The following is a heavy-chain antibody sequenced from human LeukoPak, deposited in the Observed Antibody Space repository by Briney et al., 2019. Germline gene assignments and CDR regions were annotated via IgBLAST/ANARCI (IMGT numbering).Heavy chain of an antibody. J-gene: IGHJ4*02. CDR2: ISGSGEST. CDR3: AKDPRGDCSGGSRHYLQY. D-gene: IGHD2-15*01. V-gene: IGHV3-23*01. Sequence: GGSLRLSCVVSGFTFSSYAMSWVRQAPGKGLEWVSAISGSGESTYYADSVEGRFTISRDNSKNTLYLQMYSLRADDTAIYYCAKDPRGDCSGGSRHYLQYWGQGTLVTVSS. CDR1: GFTFSSYA.